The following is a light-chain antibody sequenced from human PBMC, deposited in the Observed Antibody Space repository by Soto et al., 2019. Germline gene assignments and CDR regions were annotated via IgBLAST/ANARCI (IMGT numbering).Light chain of an antibody. CDR1: SSDVGGYNY. V-gene: IGLV2-11*01. Sequence: QSALTQPRSVSGSPGQSVTISCTGTSSDVGGYNYVSWYQQHPGKAPKLMIYDVSKRPSGVPDRFSSSKSGNTASLTISGRQAEDEADYYCCSYAGSYTGVFGTGTKVTVL. J-gene: IGLJ1*01. CDR3: CSYAGSYTGV. CDR2: DVS.